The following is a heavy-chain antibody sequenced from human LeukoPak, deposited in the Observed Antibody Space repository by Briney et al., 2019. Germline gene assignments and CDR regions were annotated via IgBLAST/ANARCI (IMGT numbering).Heavy chain of an antibody. CDR2: ISSSSSYI. V-gene: IGHV3-21*01. Sequence: GGSLRLSCAASGFTFNDHVLSWVRQAPGKGLEWVSSISSSSSYIYYADSVKGRFTISRDNAKNSLYLQMNSLRAEDTAVYYCARGGYFDWFNYWGQGTLVTVSS. CDR1: GFTFNDHV. CDR3: ARGGYFDWFNY. D-gene: IGHD3-9*01. J-gene: IGHJ5*01.